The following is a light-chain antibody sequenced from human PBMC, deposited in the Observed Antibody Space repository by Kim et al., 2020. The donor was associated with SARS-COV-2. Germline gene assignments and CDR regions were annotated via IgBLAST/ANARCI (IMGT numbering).Light chain of an antibody. CDR1: SSNTGAGYD. CDR3: QSYDSSLSGSYV. V-gene: IGLV1-40*01. J-gene: IGLJ1*01. CDR2: GNS. Sequence: VTLSGTGSSSNTGAGYDVHWYQQLPGTAPKLLIYGNSNRPSGVPDRFSGSKSGTSASLAITGLQAEDEADYYCQSYDSSLSGSYVFGTGTKVTVL.